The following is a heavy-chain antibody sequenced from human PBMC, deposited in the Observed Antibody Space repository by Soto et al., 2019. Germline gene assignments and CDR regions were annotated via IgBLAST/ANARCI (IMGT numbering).Heavy chain of an antibody. CDR3: ARKGADYYGMDV. Sequence: SETLSLTCALSGGSISSGGYSWSWIRQPPGKGLEWIGYIYYSGSTNYNPSLKSRVTISVDTSKNQFSLKLSSVTAADTAVYYCARKGADYYGMDVWGQGTTVTVS. CDR2: IYYSGST. V-gene: IGHV4-61*08. CDR1: GGSISSGGYS. J-gene: IGHJ6*02.